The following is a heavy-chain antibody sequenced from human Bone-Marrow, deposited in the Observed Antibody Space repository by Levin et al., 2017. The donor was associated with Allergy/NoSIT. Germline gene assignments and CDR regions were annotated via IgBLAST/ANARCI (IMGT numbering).Heavy chain of an antibody. V-gene: IGHV4-39*01. J-gene: IGHJ4*02. Sequence: SQTLSLTCTVSGGSISSSSYYWGWIRQPPGKGLEWIGSIYYNGGTYYNPSLKSRVTISVDTSKNQFSLKLSSVTAADTAVYYCTRSTYYHFWSGFYFDYWGQGTLVTVSS. CDR1: GGSISSSSYY. CDR2: IYYNGGT. CDR3: TRSTYYHFWSGFYFDY. D-gene: IGHD3-3*01.